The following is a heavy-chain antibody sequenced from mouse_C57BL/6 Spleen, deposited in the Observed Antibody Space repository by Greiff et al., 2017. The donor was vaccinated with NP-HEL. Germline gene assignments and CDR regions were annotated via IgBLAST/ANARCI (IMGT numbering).Heavy chain of an antibody. CDR2: IDPANGNT. Sequence: VQLQQSVAELVRPGASVKLSCTASGFNFKNTYMHWVKQRPEQGLEWIGRIDPANGNTKYAPKFQGKATITADTSSNTAYLQLSSLTSEDTAIYYCAREGDGYPFDYWGQGTTLTVSS. J-gene: IGHJ2*01. D-gene: IGHD2-3*01. CDR3: AREGDGYPFDY. V-gene: IGHV14-3*01. CDR1: GFNFKNTY.